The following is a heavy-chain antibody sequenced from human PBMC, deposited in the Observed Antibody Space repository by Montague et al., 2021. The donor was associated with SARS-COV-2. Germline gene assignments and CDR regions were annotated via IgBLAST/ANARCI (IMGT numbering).Heavy chain of an antibody. CDR3: ARGGYGPDGFDI. CDR1: GGSISSYY. J-gene: IGHJ3*02. Sequence: SETLSLTCTVSGGSISSYYWSWIRQPPGKGLEWIGYIYYSGSTNYNPSLKSRVTISLDTSKNQFSLKLNSVTAAATAVYYCARGGYGPDGFDIWGQGTVVTVSS. D-gene: IGHD3-10*01. CDR2: IYYSGST. V-gene: IGHV4-59*01.